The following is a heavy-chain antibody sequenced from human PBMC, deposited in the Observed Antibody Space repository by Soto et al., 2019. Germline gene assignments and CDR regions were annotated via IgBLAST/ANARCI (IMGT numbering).Heavy chain of an antibody. CDR2: IIPIFGTA. CDR1: GGTFSSYA. Sequence: SVKVSCKASGGTFSSYAISWVRQAPGQGLEWMGGIIPIFGTANYAQKFQGRVTITADESTSTAYMELSSLRSEDTAVYYCASLTMVRGAPFDYWGQGTLVTVSS. CDR3: ASLTMVRGAPFDY. J-gene: IGHJ4*02. D-gene: IGHD3-10*01. V-gene: IGHV1-69*13.